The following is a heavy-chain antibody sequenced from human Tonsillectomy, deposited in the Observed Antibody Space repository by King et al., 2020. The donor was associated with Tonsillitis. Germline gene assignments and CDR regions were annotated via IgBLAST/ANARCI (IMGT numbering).Heavy chain of an antibody. CDR3: ARGLRAYYDILTGSKGVDY. V-gene: IGHV4-34*01. CDR2: INHSGST. D-gene: IGHD3-9*01. J-gene: IGHJ4*02. CDR1: GGSFSGYY. Sequence: VQLQQWGAGLLKPSETLSLTCAVYGGSFSGYYWSWIRQPPGKGLEWIGEINHSGSTNYNPSLKSRVTISVDTSKNQFSLKLSSVTAADTAVYYCARGLRAYYDILTGSKGVDYWGQGTLVTVSS.